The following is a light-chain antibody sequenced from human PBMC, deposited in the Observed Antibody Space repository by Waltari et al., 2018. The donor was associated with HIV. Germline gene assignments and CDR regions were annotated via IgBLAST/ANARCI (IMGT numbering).Light chain of an antibody. CDR1: NSDVGGYNY. Sequence: QSVLTQPASVSGSPVQSVTLSCTGTNSDVGGYNYVSWYQHHPGKAPKLMIFEVSHRPSGVSNRFSGSKSGNTASLTISGLQAEDEADYYCSSYTSSTTWVFGGGTRVTVL. V-gene: IGLV2-14*01. CDR2: EVS. J-gene: IGLJ3*02. CDR3: SSYTSSTTWV.